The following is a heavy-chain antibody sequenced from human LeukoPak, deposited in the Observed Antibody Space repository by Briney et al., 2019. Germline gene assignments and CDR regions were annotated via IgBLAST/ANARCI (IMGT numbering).Heavy chain of an antibody. CDR1: GFIFSNYW. CDR3: ARDWGSTGYDLYDS. Sequence: PGGSLSLSCAASGFIFSNYWMTWFGQAPGKGLEWVAHIRQDGSERHYVDSVKDRFTISRDNAKNSLDLQMDSLRAEDTAVYYCARDWGSTGYDLYDSWGQGTLVTVSS. D-gene: IGHD5-12*01. V-gene: IGHV3-7*01. J-gene: IGHJ4*02. CDR2: IRQDGSER.